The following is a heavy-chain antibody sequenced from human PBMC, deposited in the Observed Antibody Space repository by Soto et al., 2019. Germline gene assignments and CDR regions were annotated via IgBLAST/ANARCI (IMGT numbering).Heavy chain of an antibody. Sequence: GGSLRLSCAASGFTFSSYAMHWVRQAPGKGLEWVAVISCDGSNKYYADSVKGRFTISRDNSKNTLYLQMNSLRAEDTAVYYCARDRSYVFWSGYAGTNYYYYYYMDVWGKGTTVTVSS. D-gene: IGHD3-3*01. CDR1: GFTFSSYA. CDR3: ARDRSYVFWSGYAGTNYYYYYYMDV. V-gene: IGHV3-30*14. CDR2: ISCDGSNK. J-gene: IGHJ6*03.